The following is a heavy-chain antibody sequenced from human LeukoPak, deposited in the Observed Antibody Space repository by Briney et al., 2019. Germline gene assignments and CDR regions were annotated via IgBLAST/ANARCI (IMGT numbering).Heavy chain of an antibody. CDR3: ARRDLDTAMVDY. V-gene: IGHV5-51*01. CDR2: IYPGCSDT. Sequence: GESLKISCKGSGYSITSYWIGWVRQMPGKGLEWVGMIYPGCSDTRYSPSFQGQVTSAADKSNSTAYLQWSSLKASDTAMYYGARRDLDTAMVDYWGQGTLVTVSS. J-gene: IGHJ4*02. CDR1: GYSITSYW. D-gene: IGHD5-18*01.